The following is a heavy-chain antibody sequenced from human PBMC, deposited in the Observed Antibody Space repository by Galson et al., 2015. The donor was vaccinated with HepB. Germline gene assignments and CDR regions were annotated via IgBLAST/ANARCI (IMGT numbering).Heavy chain of an antibody. D-gene: IGHD3-16*01. CDR2: ISSSSSYI. Sequence: SLRLSCAASGFTFSSYSMNWVRQAPGKGLEWVSSISSSSSYIYYADSVKGRFTVSRDNAKNTMYLQMNSLTAEDSAVYYCARDGGGLAVWGQGTTVTVSS. CDR1: GFTFSSYS. J-gene: IGHJ6*02. CDR3: ARDGGGLAV. V-gene: IGHV3-21*01.